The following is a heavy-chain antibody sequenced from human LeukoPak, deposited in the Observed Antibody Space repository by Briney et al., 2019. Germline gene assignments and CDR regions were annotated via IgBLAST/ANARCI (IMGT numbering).Heavy chain of an antibody. CDR3: ARHLTSVAVAGTLRDY. CDR1: GGSISSSSYY. D-gene: IGHD6-19*01. V-gene: IGHV4-39*01. J-gene: IGHJ4*02. Sequence: SETLSLTCTVSGGSISSSSYYWGWIRQPPGKGLEWIGSIYYSGSTYYNPSLKSRVTISVDTSKNQFSLKLSSVTAADTAVYYCARHLTSVAVAGTLRDYWGQGTLVTVSS. CDR2: IYYSGST.